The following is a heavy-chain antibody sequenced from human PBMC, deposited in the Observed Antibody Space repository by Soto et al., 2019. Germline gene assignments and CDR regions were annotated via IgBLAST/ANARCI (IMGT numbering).Heavy chain of an antibody. CDR1: GFTVSGYY. D-gene: IGHD6-13*01. J-gene: IGHJ3*02. Sequence: QVQLLESGGGLVKPGGSLRLSCAASGFTVSGYYMGWIRQPPGKGLEWISYISSDSSHTNHADSVKGRFTISRDNAKKSMDLQMNSLKAEDTAVYFCEDGQQVKMTDIWGQGKMVTVSS. CDR2: ISSDSSHT. CDR3: EDGQQVKMTDI. V-gene: IGHV3-11*03.